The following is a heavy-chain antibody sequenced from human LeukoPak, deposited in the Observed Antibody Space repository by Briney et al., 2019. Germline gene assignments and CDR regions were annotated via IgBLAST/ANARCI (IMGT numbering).Heavy chain of an antibody. V-gene: IGHV4-59*01. CDR3: ARDRGVYGSGSYSNWFDP. Sequence: SETLSLTCTVSGGSISSNYWSWIRQPPGKGLEWIGYIYYSGSTNYNPSLKSRVTISVDTSKNQFSLKLSSVTAADTAVYYCARDRGVYGSGSYSNWFDPWGQGTLVTVSS. CDR1: GGSISSNY. J-gene: IGHJ5*02. D-gene: IGHD3-10*01. CDR2: IYYSGST.